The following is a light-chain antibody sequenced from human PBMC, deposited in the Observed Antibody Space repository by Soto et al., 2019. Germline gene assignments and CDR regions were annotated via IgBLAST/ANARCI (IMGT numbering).Light chain of an antibody. V-gene: IGKV3-20*01. CDR1: QSVTSSF. CDR2: GAP. J-gene: IGKJ4*02. Sequence: EIVLTQSPGTLSLSPGERAALSCRASQSVTSSFLAWYQQKPGQAPRLRIYGAPSRATGIQDRFRGSGPGTDFNLPISRREPEDFAVYDCHQYGSSPARFGRGTRVELK. CDR3: HQYGSSPAR.